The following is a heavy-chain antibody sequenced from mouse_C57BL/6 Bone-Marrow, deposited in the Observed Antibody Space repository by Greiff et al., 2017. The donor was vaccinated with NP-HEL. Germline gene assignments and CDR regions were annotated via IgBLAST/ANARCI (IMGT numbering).Heavy chain of an antibody. D-gene: IGHD1-1*01. CDR3: AGNYYGSSYRFAY. CDR2: ISNGGGST. J-gene: IGHJ3*01. V-gene: IGHV5-12*01. Sequence: EVQGVESGGGLVQPGGSLKLSCAASGFTFSDYYMYWVRQTPEKRLEWVAYISNGGGSTYYPDTVKGRFTISRDNAKNTLYLQMSRLKSEDTAMYYCAGNYYGSSYRFAYWGQGTLVTVSA. CDR1: GFTFSDYY.